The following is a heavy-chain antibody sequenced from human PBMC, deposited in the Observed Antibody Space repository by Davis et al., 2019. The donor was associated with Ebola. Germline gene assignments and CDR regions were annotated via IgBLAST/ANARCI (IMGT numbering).Heavy chain of an antibody. Sequence: PGGSLRLSCTVSGGSISSYYWSWIRQPPGKGLEWIGYIYYSGSTNYNPSLKSRVTISVDTSKNQFSLKLSSVTAADTAVYYCARQTEKTVTTSHYYYYYGMDVWGQGTTVTVSS. D-gene: IGHD4-17*01. CDR1: GGSISSYY. CDR3: ARQTEKTVTTSHYYYYYGMDV. CDR2: IYYSGST. V-gene: IGHV4-59*08. J-gene: IGHJ6*02.